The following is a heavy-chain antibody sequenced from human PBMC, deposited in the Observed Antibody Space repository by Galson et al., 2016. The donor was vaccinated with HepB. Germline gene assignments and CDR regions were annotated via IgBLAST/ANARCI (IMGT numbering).Heavy chain of an antibody. Sequence: SETLSLTCTVSGDSIRNVGRHWGWFRQSPGKGLEYIGSIHSSGTSYYNPSLTSRITVSADMSRNQFFLSLTSVTAADTAVYYCARQVDYGSGNYYTSTGYYYMDVWGKGTTVTVSS. CDR2: IHSSGTS. CDR3: ARQVDYGSGNYYTSTGYYYMDV. J-gene: IGHJ6*03. CDR1: GDSIRNVGRH. V-gene: IGHV4-39*01. D-gene: IGHD3-10*01.